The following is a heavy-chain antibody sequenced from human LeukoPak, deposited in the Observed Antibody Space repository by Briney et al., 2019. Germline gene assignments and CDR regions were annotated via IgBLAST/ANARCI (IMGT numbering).Heavy chain of an antibody. CDR3: ARSTGDRVYWYFDL. D-gene: IGHD7-27*01. CDR2: IYYSGST. CDR1: GGSISSSSYY. V-gene: IGHV4-39*07. Sequence: SETLSLTCTVSGGSISSSSYYWGWIRQPPGKGLEWIGSIYYSGSTYYNPSLKSRVTISVDTSKNQFSLKLSSVTAADTAVYYCARSTGDRVYWYFDLWGRGTLVTVSS. J-gene: IGHJ2*01.